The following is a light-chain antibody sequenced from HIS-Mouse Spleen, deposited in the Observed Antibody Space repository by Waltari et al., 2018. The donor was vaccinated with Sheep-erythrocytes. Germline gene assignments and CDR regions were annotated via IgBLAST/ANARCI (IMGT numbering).Light chain of an antibody. V-gene: IGKV3-15*01. CDR2: GAS. CDR3: QQYNNWPPPYT. Sequence: EIVMTQSPATLSVSPGERATLSCRASRSVSSNLAWYQQKPGQAPRLLIYGASTRATGIPARFSCSGSGTEFTLTISSMQSEDFAVYYCQQYNNWPPPYTFGQGTKLEIK. CDR1: RSVSSN. J-gene: IGKJ2*01.